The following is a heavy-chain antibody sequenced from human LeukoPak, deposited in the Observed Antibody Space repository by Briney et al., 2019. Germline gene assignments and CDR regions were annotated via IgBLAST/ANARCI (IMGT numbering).Heavy chain of an antibody. CDR3: TTDKRRDEPKQWLVQRTYYYFDY. D-gene: IGHD6-19*01. CDR2: IKSKTDGGTT. CDR1: GFTFSNAW. Sequence: QSGGSLRLSCAASGFTFSNAWMSWVRQAPGKGLEWVGRIKSKTDGGTTDYAAPVKGRITISRDDSKNTLYLQMNSLKTEDTAVYYCTTDKRRDEPKQWLVQRTYYYFDYWGQGTLVTVSS. J-gene: IGHJ4*02. V-gene: IGHV3-15*01.